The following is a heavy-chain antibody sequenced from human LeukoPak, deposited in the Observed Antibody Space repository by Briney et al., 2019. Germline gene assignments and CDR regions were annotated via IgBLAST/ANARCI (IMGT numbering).Heavy chain of an antibody. Sequence: SVKVSCKASRGTFSSYAIRWVRPAPGQGLDWMGGIIPIFGTANYAQKFQGRVTITTDESTSTAYMELSSLRSEDTAVYYCARADWGGYRKELDYWGQGTLVTVSS. J-gene: IGHJ4*02. D-gene: IGHD5-12*01. CDR2: IIPIFGTA. V-gene: IGHV1-69*05. CDR3: ARADWGGYRKELDY. CDR1: RGTFSSYA.